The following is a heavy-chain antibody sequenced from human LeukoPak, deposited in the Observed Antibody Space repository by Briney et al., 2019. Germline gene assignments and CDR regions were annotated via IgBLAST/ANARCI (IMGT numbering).Heavy chain of an antibody. CDR1: GFTFSSFG. CDR3: AKSFTGSYLDYFDY. CDR2: IQYDAGNR. D-gene: IGHD1-26*01. Sequence: GGSLRLSCAASGFTFSSFGMHWVRQAPGKELEWVAFIQYDAGNRQYADSVKGRFTISRDNSKTTLYMQMNSLTAEDTAVYYCAKSFTGSYLDYFDYWGQGTLVTVSS. J-gene: IGHJ4*02. V-gene: IGHV3-30*02.